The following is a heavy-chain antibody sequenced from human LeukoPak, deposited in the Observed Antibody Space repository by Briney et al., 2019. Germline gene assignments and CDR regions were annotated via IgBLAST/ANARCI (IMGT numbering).Heavy chain of an antibody. V-gene: IGHV1-69*01. Sequence: SVKVSCKASGGTFSSYAISWVRQAPGQGLEWMGGIIPIFGTANYAQKLQGRVTITADESTSTAYMELSSPRSEDTAVYYCARDCGLSDYYYYYGMDVWGQGTTVTVSS. J-gene: IGHJ6*02. CDR3: ARDCGLSDYYYYYGMDV. CDR1: GGTFSSYA. CDR2: IIPIFGTA.